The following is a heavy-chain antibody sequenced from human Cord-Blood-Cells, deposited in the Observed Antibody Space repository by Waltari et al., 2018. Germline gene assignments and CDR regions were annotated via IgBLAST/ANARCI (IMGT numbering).Heavy chain of an antibody. V-gene: IGHV3-53*01. CDR3: ARVKSGAYFDY. D-gene: IGHD4-17*01. CDR1: GFTVSSNY. Sequence: EVQLVESGGGLIQPGGSLRLSCAASGFTVSSNYMSWVRQAPGKGLEWVSVIYSGGSTYYADAVKGRFTISRDNSKNTLYLQMNSLRAEDTAVYYCARVKSGAYFDYWGQGTLVTVSS. CDR2: IYSGGST. J-gene: IGHJ4*02.